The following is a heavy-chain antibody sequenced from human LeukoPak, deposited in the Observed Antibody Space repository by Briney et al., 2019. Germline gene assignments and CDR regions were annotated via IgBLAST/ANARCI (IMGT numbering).Heavy chain of an antibody. V-gene: IGHV3-11*04. CDR2: ISSSGSTI. CDR3: ARGRRFLEWLLNYYYYYYMDV. J-gene: IGHJ6*03. Sequence: GESLKISCAASGFTFSDYYMSWIRQAPGKGLEWVSYISSSGSTIYYADSVKGRFTISRDNAKNSLYLQMNSLRAEDTAVYYCARGRRFLEWLLNYYYYYYMDVWGKGTTVTVSS. CDR1: GFTFSDYY. D-gene: IGHD3-3*01.